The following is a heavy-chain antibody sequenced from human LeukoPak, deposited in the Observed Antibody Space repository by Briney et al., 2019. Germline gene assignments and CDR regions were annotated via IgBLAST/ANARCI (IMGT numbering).Heavy chain of an antibody. CDR1: VYTFTGYY. J-gene: IGHJ6*02. CDR3: ARLPYCSSTSCYLAPDDYYYYGMDV. Sequence: VASVKVSCKASVYTFTGYYMHWVRQAPGQGLEWMGWINPNSGGTNYAQKFQGGVTMTRDTSISTAYMELSRLRSDDTAVYYCARLPYCSSTSCYLAPDDYYYYGMDVWGQGTTVTVSS. CDR2: INPNSGGT. D-gene: IGHD2-2*01. V-gene: IGHV1-2*02.